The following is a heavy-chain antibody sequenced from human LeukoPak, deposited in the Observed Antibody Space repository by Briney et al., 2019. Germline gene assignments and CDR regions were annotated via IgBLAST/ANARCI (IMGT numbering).Heavy chain of an antibody. CDR1: GYTFTGYY. Sequence: GASVKVSCKASGYTFTGYYIHWVRQAPGRGLEWMGWIKPNSGGTNYAQKFQGRVTMTRDTSISTAYMELSRLRSDDTAVYYCARDLQLVYYDSTAYDYWGQGTLVTVSS. V-gene: IGHV1-2*02. CDR2: IKPNSGGT. D-gene: IGHD3-22*01. CDR3: ARDLQLVYYDSTAYDY. J-gene: IGHJ4*02.